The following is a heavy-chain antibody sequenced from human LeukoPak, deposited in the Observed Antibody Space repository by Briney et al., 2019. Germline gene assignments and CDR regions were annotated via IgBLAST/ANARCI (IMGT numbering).Heavy chain of an antibody. V-gene: IGHV3-9*01. Sequence: GGSLRLSCAASGFTFDDYAMHWVRQAPGKGLEWVSGISWNSGSIGYADSVKGRFTISRDNAKNSLYLQMNSLRAEDTAVYYCARDYCSGGTCYYYYYCMDVWGKGTTVTVSS. CDR3: ARDYCSGGTCYYYYYCMDV. CDR2: ISWNSGSI. D-gene: IGHD2-15*01. J-gene: IGHJ6*03. CDR1: GFTFDDYA.